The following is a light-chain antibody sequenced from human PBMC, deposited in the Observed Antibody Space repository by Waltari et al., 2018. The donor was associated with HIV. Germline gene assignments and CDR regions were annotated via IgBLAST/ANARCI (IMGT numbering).Light chain of an antibody. Sequence: QSVLTQAPSASGTPGQRVTISCSGSSSNIETNTVNWYQQLPGTAPKLLIHSSNQRPSGVPARFSGSKSGTSASLAISGLQSEDEADYYCAAWDDSLNGPVFGGGTKLTVL. V-gene: IGLV1-44*01. CDR3: AAWDDSLNGPV. CDR2: SSN. CDR1: SSNIETNT. J-gene: IGLJ2*01.